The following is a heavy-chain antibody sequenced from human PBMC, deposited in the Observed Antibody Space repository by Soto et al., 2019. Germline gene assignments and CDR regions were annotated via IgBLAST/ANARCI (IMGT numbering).Heavy chain of an antibody. V-gene: IGHV3-23*01. CDR2: ISASGGST. CDR3: AKDPLVYCGGDCYMGYFQH. Sequence: GGSLRLSCAASGFTFSSYAMSWVRQAPGKGLGWVSAISASGGSTYYADSVKGRFTISRDNSKNTLYLQMNSLRAEDTAVYYCAKDPLVYCGGDCYMGYFQHWGQGTLVTVSS. CDR1: GFTFSSYA. J-gene: IGHJ1*01. D-gene: IGHD2-21*01.